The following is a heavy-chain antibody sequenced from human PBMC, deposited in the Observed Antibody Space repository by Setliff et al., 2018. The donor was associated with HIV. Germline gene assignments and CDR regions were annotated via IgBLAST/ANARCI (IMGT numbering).Heavy chain of an antibody. J-gene: IGHJ4*02. CDR2: IKQDGSKA. Sequence: PGGSLRLSCAASGFTFSSYWMSWVRQAPGKGLEWVADIKQDGSKAYYMDSVKGRLTISSDNAKNSLYLRMNSLRVEDTAVYYCARGYYYDTSAPGFDYWGQGTLVTVSS. CDR3: ARGYYYDTSAPGFDY. V-gene: IGHV3-7*02. CDR1: GFTFSSYW. D-gene: IGHD3-22*01.